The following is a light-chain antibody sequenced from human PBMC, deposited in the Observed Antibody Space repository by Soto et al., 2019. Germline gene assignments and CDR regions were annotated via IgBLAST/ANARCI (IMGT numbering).Light chain of an antibody. Sequence: ESVLTHSPGTLSFSPVEISTLSCMASQALYSNYLAWYQQRPGQAPRLLIYGASTRATGVPDRFSGSGSGTDFTLTISRLESEDFAVYFCQKYDSSPRKCGQGTTVAIK. V-gene: IGKV3-20*01. CDR2: GAS. CDR1: QALYSNY. CDR3: QKYDSSPRK. J-gene: IGKJ1*01.